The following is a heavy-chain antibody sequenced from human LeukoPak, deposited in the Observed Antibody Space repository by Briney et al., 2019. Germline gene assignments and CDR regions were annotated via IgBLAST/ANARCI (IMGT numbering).Heavy chain of an antibody. CDR3: ARAVSAGGYYYDSSGYSRRGDFDY. Sequence: ASVKVSCKASGYTFTSYGISWVRQAPGQGLEWMGWISAYNGSTNYAQKLQSRVTMTTDTSTSTAYMELRSLRSDDTAVYYCARAVSAGGYYYDSSGYSRRGDFDYWGQGTLVTVSS. CDR1: GYTFTSYG. D-gene: IGHD3-22*01. V-gene: IGHV1-18*01. CDR2: ISAYNGST. J-gene: IGHJ4*02.